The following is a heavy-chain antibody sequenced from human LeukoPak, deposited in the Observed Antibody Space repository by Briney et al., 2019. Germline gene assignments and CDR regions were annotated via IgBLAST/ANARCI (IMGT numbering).Heavy chain of an antibody. J-gene: IGHJ3*02. CDR1: GFTFDDYG. V-gene: IGHV3-20*04. CDR3: AGYSSGDAFDI. Sequence: GGSLRLSCAASGFTFDDYGTSWVRQAPGKGLEWVSGINWNGGSTGYADSVKGRFTISRDNAKNSLYLQMNSLRAEDTALYYCAGYSSGDAFDIWGQGTMVTVSS. CDR2: INWNGGST. D-gene: IGHD6-19*01.